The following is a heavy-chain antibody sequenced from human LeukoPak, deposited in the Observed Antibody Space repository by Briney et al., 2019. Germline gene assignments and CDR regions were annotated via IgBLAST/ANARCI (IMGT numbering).Heavy chain of an antibody. J-gene: IGHJ4*02. V-gene: IGHV1-46*01. Sequence: ASVKVSCKASGYTFTSYYMHWVRQAPGQGLEWMGIINPSGGSTSYAQKFQGGVTMTRDTSTSTVYMELSSLRSEDTAVYYCARTLAAEGVDYWGQGTLVTVSS. CDR3: ARTLAAEGVDY. CDR2: INPSGGST. D-gene: IGHD6-25*01. CDR1: GYTFTSYY.